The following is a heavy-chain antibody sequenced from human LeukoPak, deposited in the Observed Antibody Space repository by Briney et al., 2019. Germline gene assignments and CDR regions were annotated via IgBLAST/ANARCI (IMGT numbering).Heavy chain of an antibody. Sequence: GGSLRLSCAASGFTFSTYFRHWVRQAPGKGLVWVSRINSDGSTTSHADSVKGRFTISRDNAKNTLYLQMDSLRAEDTAVYFCARGVHYGSDYWGQGTLVTVSS. CDR1: GFTFSTYF. J-gene: IGHJ4*02. CDR2: INSDGSTT. CDR3: ARGVHYGSDY. D-gene: IGHD4-17*01. V-gene: IGHV3-74*01.